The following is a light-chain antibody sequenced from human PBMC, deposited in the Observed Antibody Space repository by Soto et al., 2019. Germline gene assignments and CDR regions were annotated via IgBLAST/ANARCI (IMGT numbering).Light chain of an antibody. CDR3: QQLNSRGT. J-gene: IGKJ4*01. Sequence: DIQMTQSPSTLSASVGDRVTITCRASQGISSYLAWYQQKPGKAPKLLIYAASTLQTGVPSRFSGSGSGTDFTLTISSLQPEDFATYYCQQLNSRGTFGGGTKVDIK. CDR2: AAS. CDR1: QGISSY. V-gene: IGKV1-9*01.